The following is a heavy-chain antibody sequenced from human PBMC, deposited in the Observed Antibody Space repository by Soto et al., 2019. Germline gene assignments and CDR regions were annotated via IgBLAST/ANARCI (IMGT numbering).Heavy chain of an antibody. D-gene: IGHD2-8*01. J-gene: IGHJ6*02. V-gene: IGHV1-2*02. CDR3: ARARAYCTNGVCYPGGMDV. CDR1: GYTFTGYY. Sequence: ASVKVSCKASGYTFTGYYMHWVLQAPGQGLEWMGWINPNSGGTNYAQKFQGRVTMTRDTSISTAYMELSRLRSDDTAVYYCARARAYCTNGVCYPGGMDVWGQGTTVTVSS. CDR2: INPNSGGT.